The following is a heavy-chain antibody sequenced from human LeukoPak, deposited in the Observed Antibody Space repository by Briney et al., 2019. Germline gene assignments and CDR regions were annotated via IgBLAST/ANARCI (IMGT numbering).Heavy chain of an antibody. CDR1: DFTFRSYA. V-gene: IGHV3-23*01. Sequence: AGGSLRLSCAASDFTFRSYAMQWVRQAQGKGLEWVSGISGSGDSTFYADSVTGRFTISRDNSKNTMSLQMNSLRADDTAVYYCAKEKKSGGWPLDYWGQGALVTVSS. CDR3: AKEKKSGGWPLDY. D-gene: IGHD2-15*01. J-gene: IGHJ4*02. CDR2: ISGSGDST.